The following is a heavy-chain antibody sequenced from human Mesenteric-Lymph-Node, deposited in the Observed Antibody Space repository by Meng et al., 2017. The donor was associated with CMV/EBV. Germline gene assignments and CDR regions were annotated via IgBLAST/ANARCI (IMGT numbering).Heavy chain of an antibody. Sequence: SVKVSCKASGGTFSSYTISWVRQAPGQGLEWMGRIIPILGIANYAQKFQGRVTITADKSTSTAYMELSSLRSEDTAVYYCARGRGCSSTSCYNWFDPWGQGTLVTVSS. CDR3: ARGRGCSSTSCYNWFDP. CDR2: IIPILGIA. CDR1: GGTFSSYT. J-gene: IGHJ5*02. D-gene: IGHD2-2*01. V-gene: IGHV1-69*02.